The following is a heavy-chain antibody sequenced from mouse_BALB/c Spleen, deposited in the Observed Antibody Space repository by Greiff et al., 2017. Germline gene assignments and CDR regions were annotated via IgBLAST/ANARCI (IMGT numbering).Heavy chain of an antibody. V-gene: IGHV7-3*02. D-gene: IGHD4-1*02. CDR3: ARSTGFDY. Sequence: EVKVVESGGGLVQPGGSLRLSCATSGFTFTDYYMGWVRQPPGKALEWLGFIRNKANGYTTEYSASVKGRFTISRDNSQSILYLQMNTLRAEDSATYYCARSTGFDYWGQGTTLTVSS. J-gene: IGHJ2*01. CDR1: GFTFTDYY. CDR2: IRNKANGYTT.